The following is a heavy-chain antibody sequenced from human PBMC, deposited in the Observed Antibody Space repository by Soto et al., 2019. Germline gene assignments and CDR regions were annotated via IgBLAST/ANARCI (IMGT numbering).Heavy chain of an antibody. Sequence: QVQLVQSGAEVKKPGSSVKVSCTAYGGTFSRYGFTWVRQAPGQGFQWMGGIIPIFGTTHYEQNFQGRLSITADESTSTVYMELSSLRSDDTAIYFCARTYYQWEALHYFDFWGQGTLVTVSS. D-gene: IGHD1-26*01. CDR1: GGTFSRYG. CDR3: ARTYYQWEALHYFDF. CDR2: IIPIFGTT. V-gene: IGHV1-69*01. J-gene: IGHJ4*02.